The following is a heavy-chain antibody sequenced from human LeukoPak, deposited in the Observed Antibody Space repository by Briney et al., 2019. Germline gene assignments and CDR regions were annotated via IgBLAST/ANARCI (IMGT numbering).Heavy chain of an antibody. CDR2: INEDGSIT. V-gene: IGHV3-74*01. CDR1: GFTFRTYW. D-gene: IGHD1-26*01. CDR3: ARDVVGATYFD. Sequence: GGSLRLSCAVSGFTFRTYWMHWVRQVPGEGLVWVSRINEDGSITNYADSVKGRFSISRDNAKNTLYLQMNSLRAEDTAVYYCARDVVGATYFDWGQGTLVTVSS. J-gene: IGHJ4*02.